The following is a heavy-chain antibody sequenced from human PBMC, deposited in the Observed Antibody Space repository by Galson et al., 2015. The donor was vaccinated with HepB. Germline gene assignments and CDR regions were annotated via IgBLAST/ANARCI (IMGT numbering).Heavy chain of an antibody. CDR3: ARDHWSSGWYVFDY. CDR2: ISYDGSNK. D-gene: IGHD6-19*01. CDR1: GFTFSSYA. V-gene: IGHV3-30*09. J-gene: IGHJ4*02. Sequence: SLRLSCAASGFTFSSYAMHWVRQAPGKGLEWVAVISYDGSNKYYADSVKGRFAISRDNPKNTLYLQMNSLRAEDTAVYYCARDHWSSGWYVFDYWGQGTLVTVSS.